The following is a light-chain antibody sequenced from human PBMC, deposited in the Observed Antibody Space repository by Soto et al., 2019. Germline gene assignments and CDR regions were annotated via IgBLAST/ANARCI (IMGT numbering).Light chain of an antibody. CDR1: HSVNSN. CDR2: DTS. V-gene: IGKV3-15*01. CDR3: QQYNNWPPFT. Sequence: EIVMTQSPATLSVSPGERATLSCRASHSVNSNLAWYQQKPGQAPRLLIYDTSTRATGIPARFGGSGSGTEYTLTISSLQSEDFAVYYCQQYNNWPPFTFGQGTKLEIK. J-gene: IGKJ2*01.